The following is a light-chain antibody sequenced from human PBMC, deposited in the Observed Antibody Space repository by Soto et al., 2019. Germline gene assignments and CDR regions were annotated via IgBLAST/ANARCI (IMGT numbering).Light chain of an antibody. CDR3: QQANSFPIT. CDR1: QGISSY. V-gene: IGKV1-9*01. CDR2: AAS. J-gene: IGKJ5*01. Sequence: DIQLTQSPSFLSASVGDRVTITCRASQGISSYLAWYQQKPGKAPSLLIYAASTLQYGVPSRFSGRGSGTEFTLTISSLQPEDFATYYCQQANSFPITFGKGTRLEIK.